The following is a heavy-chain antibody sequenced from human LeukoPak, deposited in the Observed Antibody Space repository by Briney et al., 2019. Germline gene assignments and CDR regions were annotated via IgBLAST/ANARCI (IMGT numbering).Heavy chain of an antibody. Sequence: GGSLRLSCAASGFTFTSYAMSWVRQAPGKGLEWVSIVSGSGGNTYYADSVKGRFTISRDNSKNTLYLQMNSLRAEDTAVYYCAKRVSAPLYYFDYWGQGTLVTVSS. J-gene: IGHJ4*02. CDR3: AKRVSAPLYYFDY. V-gene: IGHV3-23*01. CDR2: VSGSGGNT. CDR1: GFTFTSYA.